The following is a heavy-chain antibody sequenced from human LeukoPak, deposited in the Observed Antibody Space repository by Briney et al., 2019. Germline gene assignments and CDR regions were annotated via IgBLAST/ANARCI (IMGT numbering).Heavy chain of an antibody. CDR1: GYTFTSNY. CDR2: IYPRDGST. CDR3: ARDQEGFDY. J-gene: IGHJ4*02. Sequence: ASVKASRKASGYTFTSNYIHWVRQAPGQGLEWMGMIYPRDGSTSYAQKFQGRVTVTRDTSTSTVHMELSGLRSEDTAVYYCARDQEGFDYWGQGTLVTVSS. V-gene: IGHV1-46*01.